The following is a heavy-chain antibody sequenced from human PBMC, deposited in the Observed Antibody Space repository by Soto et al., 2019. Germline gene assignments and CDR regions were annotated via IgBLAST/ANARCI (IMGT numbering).Heavy chain of an antibody. CDR1: GGSISSYY. D-gene: IGHD2-15*01. CDR2: IYYSGST. CDR3: ARDGLYCSGGSCYRV. Sequence: SETLSLTCTVSGGSISSYYWSWIRQPPGKGLEWIGYIYYSGSTNYNPSLKSRVTISVDTSKNQFSLKLSSVTAADTAVYYCARDGLYCSGGSCYRVWGQGTLVTVSS. J-gene: IGHJ4*02. V-gene: IGHV4-59*01.